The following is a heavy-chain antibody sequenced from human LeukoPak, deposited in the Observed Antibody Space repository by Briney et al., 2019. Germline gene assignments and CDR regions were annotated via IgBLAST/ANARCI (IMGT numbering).Heavy chain of an antibody. CDR3: AKDHDSSGWYYFDY. CDR2: IRYDGSNK. D-gene: IGHD6-19*01. V-gene: IGHV3-30*02. Sequence: PGGSLRPSCAASGFTFSSYGMHWVRQAPGKGLEWVAFIRYDGSNKYYADSVKGRFTISRDNSKNTLYLQMNSLRAEDTAVYYCAKDHDSSGWYYFDYWGQGTLVTVSS. CDR1: GFTFSSYG. J-gene: IGHJ4*02.